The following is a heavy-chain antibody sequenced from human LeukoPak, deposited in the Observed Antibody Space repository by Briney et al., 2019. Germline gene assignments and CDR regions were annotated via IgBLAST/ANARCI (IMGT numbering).Heavy chain of an antibody. J-gene: IGHJ4*02. CDR2: TRYDGSNK. CDR3: AKGLYCSSTSCYTPDY. CDR1: GFTFSSYG. D-gene: IGHD2-2*02. Sequence: PGGSLRLPCAASGFTFSSYGMHWVRQAPGKGLEWLAFTRYDGSNKYYADSVKGRFTISRDNSKNTLYLQMNSLRAEDTAVYYCAKGLYCSSTSCYTPDYWGQGTLVTVS. V-gene: IGHV3-30*02.